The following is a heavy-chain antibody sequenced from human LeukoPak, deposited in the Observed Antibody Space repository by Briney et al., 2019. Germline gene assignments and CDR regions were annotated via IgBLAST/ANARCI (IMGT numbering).Heavy chain of an antibody. CDR1: GGSISSYY. J-gene: IGHJ6*03. Sequence: SETLSLTCTVSGGSISSYYWSWIRQPAGKGLEWIGRIYTSGSTNYNPSLKSRFTMSVDTSKNQFSLKLTSVTAADTAVYYCARQFRGIISGYYYYMDVWGKGTTVTISS. CDR2: IYTSGST. D-gene: IGHD3-10*01. V-gene: IGHV4-4*07. CDR3: ARQFRGIISGYYYYMDV.